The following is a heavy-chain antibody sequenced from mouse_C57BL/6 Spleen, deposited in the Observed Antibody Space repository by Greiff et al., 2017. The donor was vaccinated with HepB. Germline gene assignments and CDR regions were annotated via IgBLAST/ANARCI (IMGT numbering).Heavy chain of an antibody. Sequence: QVQLKESGAELVRPGASVTLSCKASGYTFTDYEMHWVKQTPVHGLEWIGAIDPETGGTAYNQKFKGKAILTADKSSSTAYMELRSLTSEDSAVYYCTRERYGYDEARMDYWGQGTSVTVSS. J-gene: IGHJ4*01. D-gene: IGHD2-2*01. CDR2: IDPETGGT. CDR1: GYTFTDYE. CDR3: TRERYGYDEARMDY. V-gene: IGHV1-15*01.